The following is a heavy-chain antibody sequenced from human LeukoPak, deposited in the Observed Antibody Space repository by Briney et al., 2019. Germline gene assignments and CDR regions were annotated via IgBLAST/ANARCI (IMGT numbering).Heavy chain of an antibody. J-gene: IGHJ4*02. CDR2: VGGSGSST. CDR3: AKAYGSGYYYAYFDN. V-gene: IGHV3-23*01. CDR1: GFTFSGYA. Sequence: GGPLRLSCAASGFTFSGYAMNWVRQAPGKGLEWVSAVGGSGSSTYYADSVKGRFTISRDNSKNTLFLQMNSLTAEDTAMYYCAKAYGSGYYYAYFDNWGQGALVTVSS. D-gene: IGHD3-10*01.